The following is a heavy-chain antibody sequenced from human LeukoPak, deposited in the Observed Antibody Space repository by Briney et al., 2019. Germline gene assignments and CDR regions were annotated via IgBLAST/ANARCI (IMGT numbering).Heavy chain of an antibody. Sequence: GGSLRLSCAASGFTFSSYSMNWVRQAPGKGLEWVSAISGSGGSTYYADSVKGRFTISRDNSKNTLYLQMNSLRAEDTAVYYCAKLGAYDSSGYYYQYFDYWGQGTLVTVSS. V-gene: IGHV3-23*01. CDR1: GFTFSSYS. CDR2: ISGSGGST. D-gene: IGHD3-22*01. CDR3: AKLGAYDSSGYYYQYFDY. J-gene: IGHJ4*02.